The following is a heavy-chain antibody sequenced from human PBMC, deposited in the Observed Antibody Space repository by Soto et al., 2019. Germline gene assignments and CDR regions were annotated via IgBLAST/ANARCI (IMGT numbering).Heavy chain of an antibody. CDR2: ITSGGTT. CDR1: GFTFSSYA. CDR3: AKRSGVGEPYFDN. V-gene: IGHV3-23*01. J-gene: IGHJ4*02. Sequence: EVQLLEAGGGLVQPGGSLRLSCAASGFTFSSYAMSWVRQAPGKGLEWVSGITSGGTTYYAESLKGQVTISRDNSKNTVYLEMNILRAEDTAVYYCAKRSGVGEPYFDNWGQGTLVTVSS. D-gene: IGHD1-26*01.